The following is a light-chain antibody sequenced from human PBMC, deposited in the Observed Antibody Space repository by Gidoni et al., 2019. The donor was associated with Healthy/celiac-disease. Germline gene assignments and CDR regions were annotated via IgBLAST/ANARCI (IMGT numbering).Light chain of an antibody. V-gene: IGKV3-11*01. CDR1: QSVSSY. Sequence: EIVLTQSPATLSLSPGERATLSCRASQSVSSYLAWYQQNPGQAPRLLIYDASNRATGIPARFRGSGSGTDFTLTISCLEPEDFAVYYCQQRSNWPRSPTCGGGTKVEIK. CDR2: DAS. J-gene: IGKJ4*01. CDR3: QQRSNWPRSPT.